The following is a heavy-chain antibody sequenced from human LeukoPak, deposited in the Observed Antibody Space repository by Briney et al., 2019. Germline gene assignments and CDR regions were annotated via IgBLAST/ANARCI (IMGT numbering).Heavy chain of an antibody. V-gene: IGHV1-8*01. CDR1: GYTFTSYD. CDR2: MNPNSGNT. D-gene: IGHD2-2*01. J-gene: IGHJ6*02. CDR3: ARPPNCSSTSCYGHYYGMDV. Sequence: GASVKVSCKASGYTFTSYDINWVRQATGQGLEWMGWMNPNSGNTGYAQKFQGRVTMTRNTSISTAYMELSSLRSEDTAVYYCARPPNCSSTSCYGHYYGMDVWGQGTTVTVSS.